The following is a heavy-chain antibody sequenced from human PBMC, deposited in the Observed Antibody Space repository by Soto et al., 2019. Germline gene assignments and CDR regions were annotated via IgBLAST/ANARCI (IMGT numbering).Heavy chain of an antibody. CDR3: ASTYYDFWSGYNGMDV. CDR1: GGSISSSSYY. V-gene: IGHV4-39*01. Sequence: SETLSLTCTVSGGSISSSSYYWGWIRQPPGKGLEWIGSIYYSGSTYYKTSLKSRVTISVDTSKNQLYLKLSSVTAADTALFYCASTYYDFWSGYNGMDVWGQGTTVTVSS. CDR2: IYYSGST. J-gene: IGHJ6*02. D-gene: IGHD3-3*01.